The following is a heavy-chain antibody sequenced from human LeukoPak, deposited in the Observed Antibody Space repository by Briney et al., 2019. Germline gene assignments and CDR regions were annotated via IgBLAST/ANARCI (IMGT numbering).Heavy chain of an antibody. D-gene: IGHD3-3*01. CDR3: ARHGFWSGYYPHNWFDP. J-gene: IGHJ5*02. Sequence: SETLSLTCTVSGDSISSYYWSWIRQPPGKGLERIGCIYYSGSTSYNPSLNSRVTISLDTSKNQFSLKLSSVTAADTAVYYCARHGFWSGYYPHNWFDPWGQGTLVTVSS. CDR1: GDSISSYY. V-gene: IGHV4-59*08. CDR2: IYYSGST.